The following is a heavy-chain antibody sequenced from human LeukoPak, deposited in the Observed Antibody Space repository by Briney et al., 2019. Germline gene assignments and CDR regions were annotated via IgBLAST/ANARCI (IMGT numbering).Heavy chain of an antibody. V-gene: IGHV4-31*03. CDR1: RGSLSSGGYY. CDR2: IYYSGRT. D-gene: IGHD2-2*01. CDR3: AREAVPAALDY. Sequence: SQTLSLTCTVPRGSLSSGGYYWSWIRQHPGKGLERIGYIYYSGRTYYNPSLKSRVTISVDTSKNHFSLKLSSVTAADTAVYYCAREAVPAALDYWGQGTLVSVSS. J-gene: IGHJ4*02.